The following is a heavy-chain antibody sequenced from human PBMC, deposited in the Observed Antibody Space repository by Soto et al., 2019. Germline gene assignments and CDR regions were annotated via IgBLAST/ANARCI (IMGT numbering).Heavy chain of an antibody. CDR1: GDSVSSTSAA. CDR2: TYYRSKWYS. J-gene: IGHJ4*02. CDR3: ARHAQYSSGWSGYFDY. V-gene: IGHV6-1*01. D-gene: IGHD6-19*01. Sequence: QVQLQQSGPGLVQPSQTLSLTCAISGDSVSSTSAAWSWIRQSPSRGLEWLGRTYYRSKWYSDYAVSVKSRITINPDTSKNQFSLQLSSVTAADTAVYYCARHAQYSSGWSGYFDYWGQGTLVTVSS.